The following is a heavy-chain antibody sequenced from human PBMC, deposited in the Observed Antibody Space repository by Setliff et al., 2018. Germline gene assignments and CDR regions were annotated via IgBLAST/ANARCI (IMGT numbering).Heavy chain of an antibody. CDR1: GKTDDSYH. Sequence: PSVKVSCKTPGKTDDSYHIHWVRQTPGQGLEWMGHINPIGGGATYAQKFHGRVTMTRDSSTSTVYMELNSLGADDTAIYFCARDLNRWFGEFAFDIWGQGTMVTVSS. V-gene: IGHV1-2*06. CDR2: INPIGGGA. J-gene: IGHJ3*02. D-gene: IGHD3-10*01. CDR3: ARDLNRWFGEFAFDI.